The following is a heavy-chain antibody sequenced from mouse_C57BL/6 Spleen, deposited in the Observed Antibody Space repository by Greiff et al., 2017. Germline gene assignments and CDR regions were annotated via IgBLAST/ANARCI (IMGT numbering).Heavy chain of an antibody. D-gene: IGHD2-2*01. V-gene: IGHV1-50*01. CDR3: ARRGLGY. CDR1: GYTFTSYW. CDR2: IDPSDSYT. J-gene: IGHJ2*01. Sequence: QVQLQQPGAELVKPGASVKLSCKASGYTFTSYWMQWVKQRPGQGLEWIGEIDPSDSYTNYNQKFKGKATLTVDTPSSTAYMQHSSLTSEDSAVYYCARRGLGYWGQGTTLTVSS.